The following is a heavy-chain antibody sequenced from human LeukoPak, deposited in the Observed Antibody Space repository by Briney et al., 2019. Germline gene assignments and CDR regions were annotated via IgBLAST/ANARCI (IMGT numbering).Heavy chain of an antibody. D-gene: IGHD6-19*01. CDR1: GFIFSSYA. CDR2: ISGSGDNT. V-gene: IGHV3-23*01. J-gene: IGHJ4*02. Sequence: GGSLTLSCAASGFIFSSYAMSWVRQAPGKGRGWGSSISGSGDNTYYAESVKGRFTISRDTSKNTLFLPMNSLRAEDTAVFYCAKRSGYTTGCFFDFWGQGTLVTVSS. CDR3: AKRSGYTTGCFFDF.